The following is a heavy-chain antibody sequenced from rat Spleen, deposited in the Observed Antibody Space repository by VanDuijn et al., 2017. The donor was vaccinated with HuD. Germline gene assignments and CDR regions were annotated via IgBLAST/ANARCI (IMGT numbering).Heavy chain of an antibody. J-gene: IGHJ2*01. CDR3: ITTYDGSYYYDY. V-gene: IGHV5-19*01. D-gene: IGHD1-12*02. CDR1: GFTFNNYG. CDR2: ITNSGGST. Sequence: EVQLVESGGGLVQPGRSLKLSCAASGFTFNNYGMHWIRQAPGKGLEWVASITNSGGSTYYPDSVKGRFTISRDNAKSTLYLQMDSLRSEDTATYYCITTYDGSYYYDYWGQGVMVTVSS.